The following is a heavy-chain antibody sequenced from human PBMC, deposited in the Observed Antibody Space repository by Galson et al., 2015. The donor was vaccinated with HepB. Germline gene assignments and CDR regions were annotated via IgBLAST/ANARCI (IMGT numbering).Heavy chain of an antibody. CDR3: AKDDLIPPPGTIFGGVESNYYYFMDV. CDR1: GFNFNDHG. J-gene: IGHJ6*03. CDR2: ISYDGNK. Sequence: SLRLSCAASGFNFNDHGMHWVRQAPGKGLEWVAAISYDGNKYYAGSVEGRVTISRDTSQNTLYLQMNSLRPEDTAVYYCAKDDLIPPPGTIFGGVESNYYYFMDVWGKGTTVTVSS. V-gene: IGHV3-30*18. D-gene: IGHD3-3*01.